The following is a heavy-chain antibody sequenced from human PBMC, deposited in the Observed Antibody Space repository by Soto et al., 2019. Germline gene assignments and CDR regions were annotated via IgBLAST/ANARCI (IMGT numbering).Heavy chain of an antibody. J-gene: IGHJ5*02. CDR1: GYTLTELS. CDR2: FDPEDGET. Sequence: ASVKVSCKVSGYTLTELSMHWVRQAPGKGLEWMGGFDPEDGETIYAQKFQGRVTMTEDTSTDTAYMELSSLRSEDTAVYYCATVGYCSGGSCYSVGWFDPWGQGTLVTVSS. V-gene: IGHV1-24*01. D-gene: IGHD2-15*01. CDR3: ATVGYCSGGSCYSVGWFDP.